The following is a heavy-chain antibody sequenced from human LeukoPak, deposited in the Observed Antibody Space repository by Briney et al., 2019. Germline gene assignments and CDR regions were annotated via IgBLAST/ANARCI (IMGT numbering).Heavy chain of an antibody. J-gene: IGHJ3*02. CDR1: GGSISSYY. D-gene: IGHD3-9*01. Sequence: PSETLSLTCTVSGGSISSYYWSWIRQPAGKGLEWIGRIYTSGSTNYNPSLKSRVTMSVDTSKNQFSLKLSSVTAADTAVYYCARHGSPSPYDILTGIYRGYLFDIWGQGTMVTVSS. CDR2: IYTSGST. V-gene: IGHV4-4*07. CDR3: ARHGSPSPYDILTGIYRGYLFDI.